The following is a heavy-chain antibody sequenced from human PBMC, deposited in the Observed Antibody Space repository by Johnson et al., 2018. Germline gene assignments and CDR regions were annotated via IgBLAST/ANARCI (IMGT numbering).Heavy chain of an antibody. CDR1: GGSISSYY. CDR3: ASVVPAALFPSLDV. CDR2: IYYTGNT. D-gene: IGHD2-2*01. Sequence: QVQLQESGPGLVKPSETLSLTCTVSGGSISSYYWSWIRQPPGKGLEWIGYIYYTGNTNYNPSLKSRVTISIDTSKNQFSLKLSSVTAADTAVYYCASVVPAALFPSLDVWGKGATVTVSS. J-gene: IGHJ6*04. V-gene: IGHV4-59*01.